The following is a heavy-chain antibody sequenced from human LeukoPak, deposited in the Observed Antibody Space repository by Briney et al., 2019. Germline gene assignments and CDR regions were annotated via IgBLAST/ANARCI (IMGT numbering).Heavy chain of an antibody. CDR2: IYYSGST. D-gene: IGHD3-10*01. V-gene: IGHV4-39*01. CDR3: ARLAMVRGVRGDY. J-gene: IGHJ4*02. Sequence: SETLSLTCAVSGASISGSGYYLGWIRQPPGKGLEWIGSIYYSGSTYYNPSLKSRVTISVDTSKNQFSLKLSSVTAADTAVYYCARLAMVRGVRGDYWGQGTLVTVSS. CDR1: GASISGSGYY.